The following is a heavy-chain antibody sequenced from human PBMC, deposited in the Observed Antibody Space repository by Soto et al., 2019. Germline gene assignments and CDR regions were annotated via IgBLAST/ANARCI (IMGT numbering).Heavy chain of an antibody. CDR1: GGSISSYY. J-gene: IGHJ6*03. CDR2: IYYSGST. V-gene: IGHV4-59*08. CDR3: ARRAVAVNYYYYYMDV. D-gene: IGHD6-19*01. Sequence: SETLSLTCTVSGGSISSYYWSWIRQPPGKGLEWIGYIYYSGSTNYNPSLKSRVTISVDTSKNQFSLKLSSVTAADTAVYYCARRAVAVNYYYYYMDVWGKGTTVTVSS.